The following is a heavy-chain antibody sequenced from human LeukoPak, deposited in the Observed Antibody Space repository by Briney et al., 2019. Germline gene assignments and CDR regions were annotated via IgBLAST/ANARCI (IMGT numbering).Heavy chain of an antibody. CDR2: ISAYNGNT. CDR1: GYTFTSYG. Sequence: ASVKVSCKASGYTFTSYGISWVRQAPGQGLEWMGWISAYNGNTNYAQKLQGRVTMTTDTSTSTAYMEPRSLRSDDTAVYYCARDGRVVVVAAATYYMDVWGKGTTVTVSS. CDR3: ARDGRVVVVAAATYYMDV. D-gene: IGHD2-15*01. J-gene: IGHJ6*03. V-gene: IGHV1-18*01.